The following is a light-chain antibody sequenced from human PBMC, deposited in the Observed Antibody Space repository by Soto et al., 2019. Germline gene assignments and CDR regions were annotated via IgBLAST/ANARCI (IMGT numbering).Light chain of an antibody. CDR1: QGISSY. Sequence: AIRMTQSPSSFSASTGDRVTITCRASQGISSYLAWYQQKPGKAPKLLIYAASTLQGGVPSRFSGSGSGTDFTLTISCLQSEDFATYYCQQYDSYPLTFGGGTKVEIK. CDR3: QQYDSYPLT. J-gene: IGKJ4*01. V-gene: IGKV1-8*01. CDR2: AAS.